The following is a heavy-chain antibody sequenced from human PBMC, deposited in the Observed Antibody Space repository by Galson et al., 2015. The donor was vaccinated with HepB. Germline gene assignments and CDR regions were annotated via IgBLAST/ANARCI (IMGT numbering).Heavy chain of an antibody. CDR1: GYTFTSYG. CDR2: ISAYNGNT. Sequence: SVKVSCKASGYTFTSYGISWVRQAPGQGLEWMGWISAYNGNTNYAQKLQGRVTMTTDTSTSTAYMELRSLRSDDTAVYYCAREYYDSSGYYYNYYYYMDVWGKGTTVTVSS. V-gene: IGHV1-18*01. J-gene: IGHJ6*03. D-gene: IGHD3-22*01. CDR3: AREYYDSSGYYYNYYYYMDV.